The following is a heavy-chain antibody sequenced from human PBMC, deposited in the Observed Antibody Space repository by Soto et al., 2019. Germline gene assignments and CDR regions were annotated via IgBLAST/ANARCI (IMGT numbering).Heavy chain of an antibody. CDR3: ARVGHSSGSHYYYYYMDV. CDR1: GFTVSSNY. J-gene: IGHJ6*03. CDR2: IYSGGST. V-gene: IGHV3-53*04. D-gene: IGHD3-10*01. Sequence: GGSLRLSCAASGFTVSSNYMSWVRQAPGKGLEWVSVIYSGGSTYYADSVKGRFTISRHNSKNTLYLQMNSLRAEDTAVYYCARVGHSSGSHYYYYYMDVWGKGTTVTVSS.